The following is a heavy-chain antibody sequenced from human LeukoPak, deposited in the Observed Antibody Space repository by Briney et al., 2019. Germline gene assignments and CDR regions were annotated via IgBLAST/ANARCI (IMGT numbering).Heavy chain of an antibody. Sequence: GGSLRLSCGVSGFTFSYYWMTWVRQAPGKGLEWVANIKQDGSEEYYVDSVKGRFTISRDNAKNSLYLQMNSLRVDDTAVYYCARSGFTAVAGPWFDYWGQGTLVTVSS. CDR3: ARSGFTAVAGPWFDY. J-gene: IGHJ4*02. V-gene: IGHV3-7*01. CDR2: IKQDGSEE. CDR1: GFTFSYYW. D-gene: IGHD6-19*01.